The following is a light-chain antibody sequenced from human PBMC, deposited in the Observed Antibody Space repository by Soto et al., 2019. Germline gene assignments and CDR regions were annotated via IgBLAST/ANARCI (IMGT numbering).Light chain of an antibody. Sequence: QTVVTQEPSFSVSPGGTVTLTCGLSSGSVSTNYFPSWYQQTPGQSPRTLIYSTNTLSSGVPDRFSGSILGNKAALTITGAQADDESDYYCVLDMGSGISVFGGGTKLTVL. CDR2: STN. CDR1: SGSVSTNYF. V-gene: IGLV8-61*01. CDR3: VLDMGSGISV. J-gene: IGLJ3*02.